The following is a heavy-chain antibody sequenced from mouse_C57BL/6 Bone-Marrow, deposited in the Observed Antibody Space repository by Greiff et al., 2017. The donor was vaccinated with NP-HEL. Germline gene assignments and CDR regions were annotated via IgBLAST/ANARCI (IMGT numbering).Heavy chain of an antibody. Sequence: EVHLVESGGDLVKPGGSLKLSCAASGFTFSSYGMSWVRQTPDKRLEWVATISSGGSYTYYPDSVKGRFTISRDNAKNTLYLQMSSLKSEDTAMYYCARHLYYGSWYFDVWGTGTTVTVSS. D-gene: IGHD1-1*01. CDR2: ISSGGSYT. V-gene: IGHV5-6*01. CDR1: GFTFSSYG. CDR3: ARHLYYGSWYFDV. J-gene: IGHJ1*03.